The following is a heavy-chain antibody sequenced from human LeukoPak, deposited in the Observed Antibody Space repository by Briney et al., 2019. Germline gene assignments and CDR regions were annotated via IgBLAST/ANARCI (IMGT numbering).Heavy chain of an antibody. J-gene: IGHJ4*01. D-gene: IGHD3-9*01. V-gene: IGHV4-59*11. CDR2: IYYSGTT. CDR3: ARVFRRDGYFDY. Sequence: SETLSLTCTVSGDSISGQHLTWIRQPPGKGLEWIGQIYYSGTTHYNPALQGRVTMSLDTPKNQFSLELTSVTAADTAVYYCARVFRRDGYFDYWGRGTLVTVSA. CDR1: GDSISGQH.